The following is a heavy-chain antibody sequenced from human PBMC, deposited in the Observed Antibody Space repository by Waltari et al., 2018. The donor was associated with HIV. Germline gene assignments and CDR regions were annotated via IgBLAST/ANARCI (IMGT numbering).Heavy chain of an antibody. Sequence: QVRLQQWGAGLLKPSETLSLTCAVYGGSFNGYYWRWIRQPPGKGLECIGEINHSGSIKYNPSLKSRVIISVDRYKNQFSLKLTSVTAADTALYYCARGSWGSGMDVWGRGTTVIVSS. CDR1: GGSFNGYY. D-gene: IGHD7-27*01. CDR3: ARGSWGSGMDV. J-gene: IGHJ6*02. CDR2: INHSGSI. V-gene: IGHV4-34*02.